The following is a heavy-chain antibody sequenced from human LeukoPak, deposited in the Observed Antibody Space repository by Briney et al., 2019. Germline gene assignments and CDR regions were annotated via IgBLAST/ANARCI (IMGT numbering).Heavy chain of an antibody. D-gene: IGHD6-13*01. CDR3: ARTRGYIAAAGTSFDY. V-gene: IGHV1-8*01. CDR2: MNPNSGNT. J-gene: IGHJ4*02. Sequence: ASVKVSCKASGYTFTSYDINWVRQATGQGLEWMGWMNPNSGNTGYALKFQGRVTMTRNTSISTGYMELSSLRSEDTAVYYCARTRGYIAAAGTSFDYWGQGTLVTVSS. CDR1: GYTFTSYD.